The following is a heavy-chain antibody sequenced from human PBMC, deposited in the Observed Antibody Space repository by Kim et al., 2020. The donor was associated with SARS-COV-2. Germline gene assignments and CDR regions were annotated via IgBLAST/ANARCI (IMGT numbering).Heavy chain of an antibody. J-gene: IGHJ3*02. V-gene: IGHV3-48*03. D-gene: IGHD1-26*01. CDR1: GLTFRSYE. Sequence: GGSLRLSCAASGLTFRSYEMNWVRQAPGKGLEWVSYISGSGSSKYYADSVKGRFTISRDNAKNSLYLQMNGLRAEDTAVYYCAREVGVSPDAFDIWGQGTMVTVSS. CDR2: ISGSGSSK. CDR3: AREVGVSPDAFDI.